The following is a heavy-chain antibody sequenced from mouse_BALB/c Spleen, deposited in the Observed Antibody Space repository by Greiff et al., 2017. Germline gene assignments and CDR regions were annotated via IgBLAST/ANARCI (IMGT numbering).Heavy chain of an antibody. CDR1: GYSITSDYA. Sequence: DVQLQESGPGLVKPSQSLSLTCTVTGYSITSDYAWNWIRQFPGNKLEWMGYISYSGSTSYNPSLKSRISITRDTSKNQFFLQLNSVTTEDTATYYCARGGYYNAMDYWGQGTSVTVSS. CDR2: ISYSGST. CDR3: ARGGYYNAMDY. V-gene: IGHV3-2*02. D-gene: IGHD2-2*01. J-gene: IGHJ4*01.